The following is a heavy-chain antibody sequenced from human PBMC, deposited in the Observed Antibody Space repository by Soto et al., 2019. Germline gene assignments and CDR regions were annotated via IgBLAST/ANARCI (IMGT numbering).Heavy chain of an antibody. CDR1: GFSFAENS. CDR3: TRAGIYKSGTTHYYYGMYV. CDR2: IRSKAYGGTI. J-gene: IGHJ6*02. D-gene: IGHD1-1*01. Sequence: EVQLVESGGGLVQPGRSLRLACTASGFSFAENSMSWVRQAPGKGLEWVGSIRSKAYGGTIDYAASVKGRFTFSRDDSRSVAYLQMNVLKTKDTAVDYCTRAGIYKSGTTHYYYGMYVWGRGTTVTVSS. V-gene: IGHV3-49*04.